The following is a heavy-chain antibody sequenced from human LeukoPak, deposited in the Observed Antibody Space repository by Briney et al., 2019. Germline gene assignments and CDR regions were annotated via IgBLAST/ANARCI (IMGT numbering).Heavy chain of an antibody. Sequence: PGGSLRLSCAASGFTFSSYGMHWVRQAPGKGLEWVAVISYDGSNKYYADSVKGRFTISRDNSKNTLYLQMNSLRAVDTAVYYCAKEMAVAAKPGAFDIWGQGTMVTVSS. J-gene: IGHJ3*02. V-gene: IGHV3-30*18. CDR2: ISYDGSNK. CDR1: GFTFSSYG. CDR3: AKEMAVAAKPGAFDI. D-gene: IGHD2-15*01.